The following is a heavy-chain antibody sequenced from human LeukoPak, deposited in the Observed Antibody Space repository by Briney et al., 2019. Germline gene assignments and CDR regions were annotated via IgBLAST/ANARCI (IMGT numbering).Heavy chain of an antibody. Sequence: PGRSLRLSCAASGFTFSSYEMNWVRQAPGKGLEWVSYISSSGSTIYYADSVKGRFTISRDNAKNSLYLQMNSLRAEDTAVYYCARREDYSSSWYFGYWGQGTLVTVSS. D-gene: IGHD6-13*01. CDR1: GFTFSSYE. J-gene: IGHJ4*02. CDR2: ISSSGSTI. CDR3: ARREDYSSSWYFGY. V-gene: IGHV3-48*03.